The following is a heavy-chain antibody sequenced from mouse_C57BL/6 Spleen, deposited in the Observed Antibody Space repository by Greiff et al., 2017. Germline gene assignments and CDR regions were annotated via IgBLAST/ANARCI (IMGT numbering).Heavy chain of an antibody. V-gene: IGHV5-16*01. J-gene: IGHJ1*03. D-gene: IGHD1-1*01. Sequence: EVQRVESEGGLVQPGSSMKLSCTASGFTFSDYYMAWVRPVPEKGLEWVANINYDGSSTYYLDSLKSRFIISRDNAKNILYLQMSSLKSEDTATYYCAREYYYGSSCYFDVWGTGTTVTVSS. CDR3: AREYYYGSSCYFDV. CDR1: GFTFSDYY. CDR2: INYDGSST.